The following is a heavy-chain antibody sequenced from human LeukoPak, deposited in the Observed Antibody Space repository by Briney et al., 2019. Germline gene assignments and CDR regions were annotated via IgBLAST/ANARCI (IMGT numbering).Heavy chain of an antibody. J-gene: IGHJ3*02. CDR3: ARDSSRDVLRFLEWLPHDAFDI. V-gene: IGHV3-21*01. D-gene: IGHD3-3*01. CDR1: GFTFSTFSSYS. Sequence: GGSLRLSCAASGFTFSTFSSYSMNWVRQAPGKGLEWVSSISSSSSYIYYADSVKGRFTISRDNAKNSLYLQMNSLRAEDTAVYYCARDSSRDVLRFLEWLPHDAFDIWGQGTMVTVSS. CDR2: ISSSSSYI.